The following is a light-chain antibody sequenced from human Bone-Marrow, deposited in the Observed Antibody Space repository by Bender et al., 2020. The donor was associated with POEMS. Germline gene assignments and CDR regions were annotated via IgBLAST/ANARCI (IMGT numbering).Light chain of an antibody. CDR2: TNN. V-gene: IGLV1-44*01. CDR3: VAWDASLNGWV. Sequence: QSVLTQPPSVSGTPGQRVTISCSGSGSNIGVYPVNWYQQLPGTAPRLLIYTNNERPSGVPDRYSGSKSGTSASLAITGLQSDDEAIYFCVAWDASLNGWVFGGGTKLTVL. J-gene: IGLJ3*02. CDR1: GSNIGVYP.